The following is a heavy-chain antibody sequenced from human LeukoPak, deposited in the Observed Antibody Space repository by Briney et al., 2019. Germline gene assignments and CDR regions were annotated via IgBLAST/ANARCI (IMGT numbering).Heavy chain of an antibody. J-gene: IGHJ3*02. CDR1: KFTFSNYA. D-gene: IGHD3-16*01. V-gene: IGHV3-23*01. CDR3: AKDIYTLDAFDI. CDR2: ISGSGDST. Sequence: GGSLRLSCTASKFTFSNYAMSWVRQASGKGLEWVSAISGSGDSTYYADSVKGRFTISRDTSNNTLYLQMKSLRAEDTAVYYCAKDIYTLDAFDIWGQGTMVTVSS.